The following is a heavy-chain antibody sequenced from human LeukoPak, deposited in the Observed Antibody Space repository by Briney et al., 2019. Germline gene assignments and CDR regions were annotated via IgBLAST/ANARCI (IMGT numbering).Heavy chain of an antibody. CDR3: ARRYCSSNSCLFDY. Sequence: SGGSLRLSCTASGFTFSSYEMNWVRQAPGKGLEWVSYISTSGSTIYYADSVKGRFTTSRDNAKNSLYLQMHSLRAEDTAVYFCARRYCSSNSCLFDYWGQGTLVAVSS. V-gene: IGHV3-48*03. CDR2: ISTSGSTI. D-gene: IGHD2-2*01. CDR1: GFTFSSYE. J-gene: IGHJ4*02.